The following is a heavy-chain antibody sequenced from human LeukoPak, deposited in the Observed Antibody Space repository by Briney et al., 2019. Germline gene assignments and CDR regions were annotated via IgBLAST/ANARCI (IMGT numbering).Heavy chain of an antibody. Sequence: SETLSLTCTVSGGSISSYYWSWIRQPAGKGLEWIGRIYTSGSTNYNPSLKSRVTISVDTSKNQFSLKLSSVTAADTAVYYCARDRGLEDYDSSGWIDYWGQGTLVTVSS. CDR2: IYTSGST. CDR3: ARDRGLEDYDSSGWIDY. J-gene: IGHJ4*02. CDR1: GGSISSYY. D-gene: IGHD3-22*01. V-gene: IGHV4-4*07.